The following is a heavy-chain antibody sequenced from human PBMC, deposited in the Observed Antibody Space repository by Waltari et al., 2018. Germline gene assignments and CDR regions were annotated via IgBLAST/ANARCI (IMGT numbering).Heavy chain of an antibody. J-gene: IGHJ4*02. D-gene: IGHD1-26*01. Sequence: QVQLVQSGAEVKKPGASVKVSCKASGYTFMDYYIHWVRQAPGQGLEWMGWINPNTGGTTYTQMVQGRVTMTRDTSISTAYLQWSSLKASDTAMYYCARDYSGSYFDYWGQGTLVTVSS. CDR3: ARDYSGSYFDY. CDR2: INPNTGGT. CDR1: GYTFMDYY. V-gene: IGHV1-2*02.